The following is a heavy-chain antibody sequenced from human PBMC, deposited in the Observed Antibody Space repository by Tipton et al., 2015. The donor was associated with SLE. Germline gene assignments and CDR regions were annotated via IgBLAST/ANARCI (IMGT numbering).Heavy chain of an antibody. V-gene: IGHV4-39*07. D-gene: IGHD2-2*01. CDR3: ARVPAFYYYYMDV. J-gene: IGHJ6*03. CDR1: GGSINTGGYY. CDR2: IYYSGTT. Sequence: LVQPSETLSLTCKVSGGSINTGGYYRGWDRQAPGKGLGRIGEIYYSGTTYYNPSLKSRVTISVDTSKNQFSPKLSSVTAADTAVYYCARVPAFYYYYMDVWGKGTTVTVSS.